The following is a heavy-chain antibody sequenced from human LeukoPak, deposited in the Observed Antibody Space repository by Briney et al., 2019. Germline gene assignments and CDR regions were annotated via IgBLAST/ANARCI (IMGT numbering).Heavy chain of an antibody. CDR1: GFTFSSYA. CDR2: ISSNGGST. CDR3: ARTKSAGGWFDP. Sequence: GGSLRLSCAASGFTFSSYAMHWVRQAPGKGLEYVSAISSNGGSTYYANSVKGRFTISRDNAKNSLYLQMNSLRAEDTAVYYCARTKSAGGWFDPWGQGTLVTVSS. J-gene: IGHJ5*02. V-gene: IGHV3-64*01. D-gene: IGHD3-10*01.